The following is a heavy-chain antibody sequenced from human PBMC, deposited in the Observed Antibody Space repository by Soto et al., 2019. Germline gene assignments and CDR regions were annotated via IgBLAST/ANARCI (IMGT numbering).Heavy chain of an antibody. CDR1: RFIFSDYA. CDR2: IGGSNTDT. V-gene: IGHV3-23*01. Sequence: DVQLLQSGGGLVQPGGSLTLSCAASRFIFSDYAMNWVRQAPGKGLEWVSSIGGSNTDTYYADYVKGRFIISRDNSKNTMYLQMNSLRDDDTAVYYCAKDAVSYNGKWDWFDSWGQGTLVTVSS. J-gene: IGHJ5*01. CDR3: AKDAVSYNGKWDWFDS. D-gene: IGHD1-26*01.